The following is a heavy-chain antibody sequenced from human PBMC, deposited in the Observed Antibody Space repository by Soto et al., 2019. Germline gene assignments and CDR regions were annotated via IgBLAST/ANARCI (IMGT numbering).Heavy chain of an antibody. V-gene: IGHV2-5*02. Sequence: SGPTLVNPTQTLTLTCTFSGFSLSTSGVGVGWIRQPPGKALEWLALIYWDDDKRYSPSLKSRLTITKDTSKNQVVLTMTNMDPVDTATYYCAHVGYCRGGSCYPALAFDIWGQGTMVTVSS. CDR1: GFSLSTSGVG. D-gene: IGHD2-15*01. CDR2: IYWDDDK. J-gene: IGHJ3*02. CDR3: AHVGYCRGGSCYPALAFDI.